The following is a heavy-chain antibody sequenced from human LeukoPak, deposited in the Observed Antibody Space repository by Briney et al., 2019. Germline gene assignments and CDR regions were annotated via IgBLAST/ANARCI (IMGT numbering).Heavy chain of an antibody. V-gene: IGHV3-23*01. Sequence: PGGSLRLSCAASGFTFSSYAMSWVHQAPGKGLEWVSAISGSGGSTYYADSVKGRFTISRDNSKNTLYLQMNSLRAEDTAVYYCANPTGTFGYFDYWGQGTLVTVSS. CDR2: ISGSGGST. J-gene: IGHJ4*02. CDR1: GFTFSSYA. CDR3: ANPTGTFGYFDY. D-gene: IGHD1-1*01.